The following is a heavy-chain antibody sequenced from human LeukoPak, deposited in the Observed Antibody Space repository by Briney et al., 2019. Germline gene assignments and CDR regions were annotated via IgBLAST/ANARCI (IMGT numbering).Heavy chain of an antibody. Sequence: ASVKVSCKASGYTFTSYDINWVRQATGQGLEWMGWMNPNSGNTGYAQKFQGRVTITRNTSISTAYMELSSLRSEDTAVYYCARGFLEWLIPSFYYYYTDVWGKGTTVTVSS. J-gene: IGHJ6*03. CDR1: GYTFTSYD. D-gene: IGHD3-3*01. V-gene: IGHV1-8*03. CDR2: MNPNSGNT. CDR3: ARGFLEWLIPSFYYYYTDV.